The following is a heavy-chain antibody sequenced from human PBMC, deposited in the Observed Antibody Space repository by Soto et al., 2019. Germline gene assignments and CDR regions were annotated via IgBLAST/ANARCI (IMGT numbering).Heavy chain of an antibody. CDR3: ARDRESLSY. CDR2: IISSDYI. V-gene: IGHV3-21*01. Sequence: GSLRLSCAASGFTFSYYTMNWVRQAPGKGLEWVSSIISSDYIYYADSVKGRFTISRDNAKSSVYLQMDSLRAEDTAVYYCARDRESLSYWGQGTLVTVSS. J-gene: IGHJ4*02. CDR1: GFTFSYYT.